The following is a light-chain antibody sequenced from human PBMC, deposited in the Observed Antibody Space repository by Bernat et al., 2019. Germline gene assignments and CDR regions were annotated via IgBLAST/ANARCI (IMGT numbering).Light chain of an antibody. CDR3: QQYDNLHPYT. CDR2: DAS. V-gene: IGKV1-33*01. CDR1: QDISNY. Sequence: DIQMTQSPSSLSASVGDRVTITCQASQDISNYLNWYQQKPGKAPKLLIYDASNLETGVPSRFSGSGSVTDFTFTISSLQPEDIATYYCQQYDNLHPYTFCQGTKLEI. J-gene: IGKJ2*01.